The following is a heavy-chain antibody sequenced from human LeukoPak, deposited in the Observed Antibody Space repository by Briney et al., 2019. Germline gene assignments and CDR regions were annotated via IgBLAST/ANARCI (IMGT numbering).Heavy chain of an antibody. CDR3: ARHGPRDYDSSGYYYYYYGMDV. V-gene: IGHV5-10-1*01. Sequence: GESLKISCKGSGYSFTSYWISWVRQMPGKGLEWMGRIDPSDSYTNYSPSFQGHVTISADKSISTAYLQWSSLKASDTAMCYCARHGPRDYDSSGYYYYYYGMDVWGQGTTVTVSS. D-gene: IGHD3-22*01. CDR1: GYSFTSYW. CDR2: IDPSDSYT. J-gene: IGHJ6*02.